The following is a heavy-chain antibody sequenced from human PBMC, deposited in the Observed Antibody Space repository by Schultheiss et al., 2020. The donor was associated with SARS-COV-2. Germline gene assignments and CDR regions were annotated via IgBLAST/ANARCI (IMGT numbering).Heavy chain of an antibody. V-gene: IGHV4-39*02. CDR1: GGSISSSSYY. Sequence: SETLSLTCTVSGGSISSSSYYWGWIRQPPGKGLEWIGSIYYSGSTYYNPSLKSRVTISVDTSKNQFSLKLSSVTAADTAVYYCARERSIGWFDPWGQGTLVTVSS. CDR3: ARERSIGWFDP. CDR2: IYYSGST. J-gene: IGHJ5*02. D-gene: IGHD6-25*01.